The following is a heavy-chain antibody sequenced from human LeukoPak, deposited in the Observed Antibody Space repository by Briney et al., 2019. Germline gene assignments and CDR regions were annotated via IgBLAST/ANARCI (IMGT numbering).Heavy chain of an antibody. J-gene: IGHJ3*02. CDR3: ARFFSLPGVWFGELRAFDI. D-gene: IGHD3-10*01. CDR2: IYYSGST. CDR1: GGSISSYY. Sequence: PSETLSLTCTVSGGSISSYYWSWIRQPPGKGLEWIGYIYYSGSTNYNPSLKSRVTISVDTSKNQFSLKLSSVTAADTAVCYCARFFSLPGVWFGELRAFDIWGQGTMVTVSS. V-gene: IGHV4-59*01.